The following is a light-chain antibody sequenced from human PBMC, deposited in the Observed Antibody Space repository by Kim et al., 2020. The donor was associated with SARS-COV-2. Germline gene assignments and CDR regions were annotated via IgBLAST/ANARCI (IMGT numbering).Light chain of an antibody. CDR2: GAS. Sequence: LPPGERAPLACRDSQSVSSSYLAWYQQKPGQAPRILIYGASSRATGIPDRFSGSGSGTDFTLTISRLEPEDSAVYYCQQYSNLITFGQGTRLEIK. CDR1: QSVSSSY. V-gene: IGKV3-20*01. J-gene: IGKJ5*01. CDR3: QQYSNLIT.